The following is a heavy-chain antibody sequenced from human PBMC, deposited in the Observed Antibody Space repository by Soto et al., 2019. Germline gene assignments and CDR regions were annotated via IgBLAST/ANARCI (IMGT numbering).Heavy chain of an antibody. J-gene: IGHJ4*02. CDR2: IYYSGST. D-gene: IGHD1-20*01. CDR1: GGSISSGGYY. V-gene: IGHV4-31*03. CDR3: ARESITGTTQYVDY. Sequence: LTCTVSGGSISSGGYYWSWIRQHPGKGLEWIGYIYYSGSTYYNPSLKSRVTISVDTSKNQFSLKLSSVTAADTAVYYCARESITGTTQYVDYWGQGTLVTVSS.